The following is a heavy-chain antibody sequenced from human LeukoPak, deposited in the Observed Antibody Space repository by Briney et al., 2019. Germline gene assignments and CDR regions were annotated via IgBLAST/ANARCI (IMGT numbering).Heavy chain of an antibody. Sequence: GESLKISCKGSGYRFTSYWIGSVRQMPGKGLEYMGIIYPGDSDTSYSPSFQGQVTNAADKSSSTACLQWSSLKASDTAMYYCARFSGATVVTSRFGFDYWGQGTLVTVSS. J-gene: IGHJ4*02. CDR3: ARFSGATVVTSRFGFDY. V-gene: IGHV5-51*01. CDR1: GYRFTSYW. CDR2: IYPGDSDT. D-gene: IGHD4-23*01.